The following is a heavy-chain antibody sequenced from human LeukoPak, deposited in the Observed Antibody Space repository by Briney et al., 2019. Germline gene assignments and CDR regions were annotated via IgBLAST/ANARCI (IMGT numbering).Heavy chain of an antibody. J-gene: IGHJ6*02. CDR2: ISYDGSNK. Sequence: GGSLRLSCAASGLTFSSYAMHWVRQAPGKGLEWVAVISYDGSNKYYADSVKGRFTISRDNSKNTLYLQMNSLRAEDTAVYYCARDPWWRNYYYYGMDVWGQGTTVTVSS. D-gene: IGHD2-8*02. CDR1: GLTFSSYA. CDR3: ARDPWWRNYYYYGMDV. V-gene: IGHV3-30-3*01.